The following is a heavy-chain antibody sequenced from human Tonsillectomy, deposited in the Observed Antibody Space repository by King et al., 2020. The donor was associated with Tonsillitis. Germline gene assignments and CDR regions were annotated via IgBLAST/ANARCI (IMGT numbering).Heavy chain of an antibody. Sequence: VQLVESGGGLVKPGGSLRLSCAASGFSFSPYSMNWVRQAPGKGLEWVSSISSSSTYVYYADSVKGRFTISRDNAKNSLYLQMDSLRAEDTAMYYCARDPQVDTAMVTSWYFDLWGRGTLVTVSS. D-gene: IGHD5-18*01. J-gene: IGHJ2*01. CDR2: ISSSSTYV. V-gene: IGHV3-21*01. CDR3: ARDPQVDTAMVTSWYFDL. CDR1: GFSFSPYS.